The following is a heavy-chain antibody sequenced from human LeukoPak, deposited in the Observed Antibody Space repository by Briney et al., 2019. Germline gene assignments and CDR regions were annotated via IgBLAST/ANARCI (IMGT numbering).Heavy chain of an antibody. J-gene: IGHJ4*02. CDR3: ARVRYSSSLDY. CDR2: IYSGGST. CDR1: GFTLSSNY. V-gene: IGHV3-53*04. Sequence: GGSLRLSCAASGFTLSSNYMSWVRQAPGKGLEWVSVIYSGGSTYYADSVTGRFTISRHNSKNTLYLQMNSLRAEDTAVYYCARVRYSSSLDYWGQGTLVTVSS. D-gene: IGHD6-6*01.